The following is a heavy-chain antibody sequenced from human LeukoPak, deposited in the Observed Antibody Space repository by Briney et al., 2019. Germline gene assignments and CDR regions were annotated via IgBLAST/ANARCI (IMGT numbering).Heavy chain of an antibody. CDR1: GGSISSSSYY. V-gene: IGHV4-39*07. CDR2: IYYSGST. CDR3: ARGSDYDGVYYYYYMDV. J-gene: IGHJ6*03. D-gene: IGHD4-23*01. Sequence: SETLSLTCTVSGGSISSSSYYWGWIRQPPGKGLEWIGSIYYSGSTYYNPSLKSRVTISVDTPKNQFSLKLSSVTAADTAVYYCARGSDYDGVYYYYYMDVWGKGTTVTVSS.